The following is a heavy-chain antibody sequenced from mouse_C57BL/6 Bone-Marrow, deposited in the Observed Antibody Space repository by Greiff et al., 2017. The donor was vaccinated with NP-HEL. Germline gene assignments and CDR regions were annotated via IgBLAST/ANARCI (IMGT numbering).Heavy chain of an antibody. V-gene: IGHV1-18*01. Sequence: VQLQQSGPELVKPGASVKIPCKASGYTFTDYNMDWVKQSHGKSLEWIGDINPNNGGTIYNQKFKGKATLTVDKSSSTAYMELRSLTSEDTAVYYCARGSTTMITFAYWGQGTLVTVSA. CDR1: GYTFTDYN. D-gene: IGHD2-4*01. CDR2: INPNNGGT. CDR3: ARGSTTMITFAY. J-gene: IGHJ3*01.